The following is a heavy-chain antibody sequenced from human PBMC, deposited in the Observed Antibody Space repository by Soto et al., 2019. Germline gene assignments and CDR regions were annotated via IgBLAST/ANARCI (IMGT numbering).Heavy chain of an antibody. J-gene: IGHJ4*02. CDR1: GGSISSGDYY. CDR2: IYYSGST. Sequence: SETLSLTCTVSGGSISSGDYYWSWIRQPPGKGLEWIGYIYYSGSTYYNPSLKSRVTISVDTSKNQFSLKLSSVTAADTAVYYCARAAPGYSYGYDDFDYWGQGTLVTV. CDR3: ARAAPGYSYGYDDFDY. V-gene: IGHV4-30-4*01. D-gene: IGHD5-18*01.